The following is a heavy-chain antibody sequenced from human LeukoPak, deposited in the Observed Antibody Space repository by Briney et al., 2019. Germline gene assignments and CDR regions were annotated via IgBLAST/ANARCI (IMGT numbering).Heavy chain of an antibody. D-gene: IGHD4-17*01. V-gene: IGHV1-69*05. Sequence: RASVKVSFKASGGPFSNYAISWVRPAPGQGLEWMGGIIPIFGTATYAQKFQGRVTITTDESTSTAYRELSGLRSEDTAVYYCAREYGDYAAGDWFDPWGQGTLVTVSS. CDR3: AREYGDYAAGDWFDP. J-gene: IGHJ5*02. CDR2: IIPIFGTA. CDR1: GGPFSNYA.